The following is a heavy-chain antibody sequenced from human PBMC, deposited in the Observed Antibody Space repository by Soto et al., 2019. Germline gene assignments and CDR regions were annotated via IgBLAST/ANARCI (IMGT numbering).Heavy chain of an antibody. J-gene: IGHJ6*02. Sequence: EVQLVESGGGLVQPGGSLRLSCAASGFTFSTYWIHWVRQAPGKGLVWVSRINSDGSSRNYADSVKGRYTISRDNATNTLFPQMNRPRAADRAVYYCARNPWGVGRDMDVWGQGTTVTVSS. CDR2: INSDGSSR. D-gene: IGHD1-26*01. CDR1: GFTFSTYW. CDR3: ARNPWGVGRDMDV. V-gene: IGHV3-74*01.